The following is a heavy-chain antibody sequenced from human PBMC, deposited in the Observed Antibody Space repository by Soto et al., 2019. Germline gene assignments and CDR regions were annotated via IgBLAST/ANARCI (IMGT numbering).Heavy chain of an antibody. CDR3: AAYYDILTGYTDGGDYGMDV. J-gene: IGHJ6*02. D-gene: IGHD3-9*01. Sequence: SVKVSCKASGFTFTSSAVQWVRQARGQRLEWIGWIVVGSGNTNYAQKFQERVTMARDMSTSTAYMELSSLRSEDTAVYYCAAYYDILTGYTDGGDYGMDVWGQGTTVTVSS. V-gene: IGHV1-58*01. CDR1: GFTFTSSA. CDR2: IVVGSGNT.